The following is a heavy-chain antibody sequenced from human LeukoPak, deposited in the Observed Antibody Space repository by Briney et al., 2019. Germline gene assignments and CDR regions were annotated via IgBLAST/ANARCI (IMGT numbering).Heavy chain of an antibody. CDR2: INHSGST. Sequence: KPSETLSLTCAVYGGSFSGYYWTWIRQPPGKGLEWIGEINHSGSTNYNPSLKSRVTISVDTSKNQISLKLSSVTAADTAVYYCARETSGSNDAFDIWGQGTMVTVSS. J-gene: IGHJ3*02. CDR1: GGSFSGYY. V-gene: IGHV4-34*01. CDR3: ARETSGSNDAFDI. D-gene: IGHD1-26*01.